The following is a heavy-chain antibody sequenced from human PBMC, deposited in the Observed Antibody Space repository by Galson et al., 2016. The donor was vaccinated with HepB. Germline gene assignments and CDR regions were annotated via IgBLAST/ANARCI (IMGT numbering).Heavy chain of an antibody. CDR2: IYWDDDK. Sequence: PALVKPTQTLTLTCTFSGFSLSTGGEGVGWIRQPPGKALEWLALIYWDDDKRYSPSLKRRLTIAEDTSRKQVVLTMTNMDPVDTATYFCAHKRRFSSGWMFDYWGQGTLVTVSS. J-gene: IGHJ4*02. D-gene: IGHD6-19*01. V-gene: IGHV2-5*02. CDR1: GFSLSTGGEG. CDR3: AHKRRFSSGWMFDY.